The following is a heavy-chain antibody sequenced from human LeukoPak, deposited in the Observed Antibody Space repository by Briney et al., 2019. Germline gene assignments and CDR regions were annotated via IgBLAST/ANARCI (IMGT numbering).Heavy chain of an antibody. V-gene: IGHV4-39*07. CDR3: ARDPPYDFWPEGAFDI. CDR2: VRYSGTT. D-gene: IGHD3-3*01. Sequence: SETLSLTCTVSGGSISSSSYYWGWIRQPPGKGLEWIGSVRYSGTTYYNPSLKSRVTISVDTSKNQFSLKLSSVTAADTAVYYCARDPPYDFWPEGAFDIWGQGTMVTVSS. J-gene: IGHJ3*02. CDR1: GGSISSSSYY.